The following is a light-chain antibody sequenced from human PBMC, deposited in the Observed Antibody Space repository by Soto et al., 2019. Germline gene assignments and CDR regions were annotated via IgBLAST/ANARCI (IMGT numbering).Light chain of an antibody. CDR1: QSVSTN. V-gene: IGKV3-15*01. CDR2: DAS. Sequence: EILMTQSPSTLSASPGDRATLSCRASQSVSTNLAWYQQKPGPAPRLLIYDASTRATGIPARFSGSGSGTESTLTLTSPHPEAFDVSYCQHQNNWRSFGQGTRLEIK. J-gene: IGKJ5*01. CDR3: QHQNNWRS.